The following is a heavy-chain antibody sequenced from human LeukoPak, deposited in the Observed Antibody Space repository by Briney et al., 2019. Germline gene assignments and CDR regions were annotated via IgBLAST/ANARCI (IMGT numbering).Heavy chain of an antibody. CDR2: ISGSGGST. D-gene: IGHD4-17*01. V-gene: IGHV3-23*01. CDR1: GFTFSSYA. Sequence: NPGGSLRLSCAASGFTFSSYAMSWVRQAPGKGLEWVSAISGSGGSTHYADSVKGRFTISRDNSKNTLYLQMNSLRAEDTAVYYCARDTNGDYGGVDYFDYWGQGTLVTVSS. J-gene: IGHJ4*02. CDR3: ARDTNGDYGGVDYFDY.